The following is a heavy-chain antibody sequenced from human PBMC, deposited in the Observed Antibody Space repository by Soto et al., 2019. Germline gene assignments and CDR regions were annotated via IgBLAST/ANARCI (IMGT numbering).Heavy chain of an antibody. CDR2: VSGSGGST. Sequence: PGGSLRLSCAASGFTFNNYAMSWVRQAPGKGLEWVSAVSGSGGSTYYADSVKGRFTISRDNSKNTLYLQMNSLRAEDTAVYYCAKDGFSSSWYSYYFDYWGQGTLVTVSS. V-gene: IGHV3-23*01. CDR1: GFTFNNYA. J-gene: IGHJ4*02. CDR3: AKDGFSSSWYSYYFDY. D-gene: IGHD6-13*01.